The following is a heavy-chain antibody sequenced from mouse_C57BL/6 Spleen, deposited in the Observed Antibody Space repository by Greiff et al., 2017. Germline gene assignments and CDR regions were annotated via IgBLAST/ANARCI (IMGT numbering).Heavy chain of an antibody. CDR1: GYAFTNYL. V-gene: IGHV1-54*01. CDR3: ARRGDYDGYYGAY. Sequence: VQLQQSGAELVRPGTSVQVSCKASGYAFTNYLIQWVKQRPGQGLEWIGVINPGSGGTNYNEKFKGKAPLTADKSSSTAYMLLSSLTSEDSAVYFWARRGDYDGYYGAYWGQGTLVTVSA. CDR2: INPGSGGT. J-gene: IGHJ3*01. D-gene: IGHD2-3*01.